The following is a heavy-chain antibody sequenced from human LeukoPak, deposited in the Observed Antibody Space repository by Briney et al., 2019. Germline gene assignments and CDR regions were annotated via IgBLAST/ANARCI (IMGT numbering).Heavy chain of an antibody. V-gene: IGHV4-61*05. CDR3: ARGLPIDY. CDR1: GGSISSSSYY. D-gene: IGHD3-10*01. Sequence: PSETLSLTCIVSGGSISSSSYYWGWIRQPPGKGLEWIGRIYSSGSTNYNPSLKSRVTISVDTSKNQFSLKLSSVTAADTAVYYCARGLPIDYWGQGTLVTVSS. CDR2: IYSSGST. J-gene: IGHJ4*02.